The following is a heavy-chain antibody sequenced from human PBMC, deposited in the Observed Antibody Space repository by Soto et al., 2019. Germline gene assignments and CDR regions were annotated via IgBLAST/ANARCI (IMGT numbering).Heavy chain of an antibody. V-gene: IGHV3-30-3*01. D-gene: IGHD2-8*01. CDR1: GFTFSSYA. CDR2: ISYDGSNK. Sequence: HPGGSLRLSCAASGFTFSSYAMHWVRQAPGKGLEWVAVISYDGSNKYYADSVKGRFTISRDNSKNTLYLQMNSLRAEDTAVYYCARAMYRGGFDPWGQGTLVTVSS. J-gene: IGHJ5*02. CDR3: ARAMYRGGFDP.